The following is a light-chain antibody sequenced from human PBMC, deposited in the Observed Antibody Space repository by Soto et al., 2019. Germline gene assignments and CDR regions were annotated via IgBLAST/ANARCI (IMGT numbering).Light chain of an antibody. V-gene: IGKV3-20*01. CDR3: QHYGRAPLMYT. J-gene: IGKJ2*01. CDR1: QSITSNV. Sequence: EIVLTQSPGTLSLSPGERATLSCRASQSITSNVLAWYQQKPGQAPRLLIYGASSRATGIPDRFSGSGSERDFTLTINRLEPEDFAVYFCQHYGRAPLMYTFGQGTKVEIK. CDR2: GAS.